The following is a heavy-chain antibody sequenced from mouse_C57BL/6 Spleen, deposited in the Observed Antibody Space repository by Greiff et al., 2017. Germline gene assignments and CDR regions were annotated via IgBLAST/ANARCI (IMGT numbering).Heavy chain of an antibody. CDR3: ARHEEGSYYSWYVDV. CDR2: FYPGSGSI. D-gene: IGHD2-12*01. J-gene: IGHJ1*03. V-gene: IGHV1-62-2*01. CDR1: GYTFTEYT. Sequence: VQLVESGAELVKPGASVKLSCKASGYTFTEYTIHWVKQRSGQGLEWIGWFYPGSGSIKYNEKFKDKATLTADKSSSTAYMERSRLTSENSAGYFCARHEEGSYYSWYVDVWGTGTTVTVSS.